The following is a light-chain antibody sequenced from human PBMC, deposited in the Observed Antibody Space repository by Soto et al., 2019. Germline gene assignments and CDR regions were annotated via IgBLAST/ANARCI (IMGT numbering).Light chain of an antibody. Sequence: QSALTQPASVSGSPGRSITISCTGTSSDVGGYNYVSWYQQHPGKAPKLMIYDVSNRPSGVSNRFSGSKSGNTASLTISGLQAEDEADYYCSSYTSSRGVFGTGTKVTVL. CDR1: SSDVGGYNY. J-gene: IGLJ1*01. CDR2: DVS. CDR3: SSYTSSRGV. V-gene: IGLV2-14*01.